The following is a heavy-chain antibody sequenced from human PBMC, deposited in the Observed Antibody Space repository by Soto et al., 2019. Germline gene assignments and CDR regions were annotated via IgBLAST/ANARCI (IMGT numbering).Heavy chain of an antibody. CDR2: ISGSGGST. CDR1: GFTFSSYA. D-gene: IGHD3-3*01. Sequence: LRLSCAASGFTFSSYAMSWVRQAPGKGLEWVSAISGSGGSTYYADSVKGRFTISRDNSKNTLYLQMNSLRAEDTAVYYCAKDSVRKYYDFWSGYYTYKWFDPWGQGTLVTVSS. CDR3: AKDSVRKYYDFWSGYYTYKWFDP. V-gene: IGHV3-23*01. J-gene: IGHJ5*02.